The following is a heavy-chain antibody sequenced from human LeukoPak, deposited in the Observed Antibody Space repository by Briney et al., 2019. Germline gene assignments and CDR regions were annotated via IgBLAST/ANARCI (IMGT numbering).Heavy chain of an antibody. CDR3: VRDGDGYNFDY. V-gene: IGHV3-74*01. Sequence: PGGSLRLSCAASGFTFSSHWMHWVRQPPGKGLVWVSRVTRDGNYANYADSVRGRFTISRDNAKNTLYLQMNSLRAEDTAVYYCVRDGDGYNFDYWGQGTLVTVSS. CDR1: GFTFSSHW. J-gene: IGHJ4*02. CDR2: VTRDGNYA. D-gene: IGHD5-24*01.